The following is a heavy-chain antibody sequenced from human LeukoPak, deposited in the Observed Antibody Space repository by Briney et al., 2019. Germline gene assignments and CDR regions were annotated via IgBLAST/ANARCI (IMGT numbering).Heavy chain of an antibody. D-gene: IGHD3-10*01. J-gene: IGHJ5*02. Sequence: ASVKVSFKASGYTFTSYGIGWVRQAPGQGIEWMGWISANNGNTNYAQKFQGRVTMTTDTSTSTVYMELRSLTSDDTAVYYCARVVVRGVNWFDPWGQGTLVTVSS. CDR3: ARVVVRGVNWFDP. CDR1: GYTFTSYG. V-gene: IGHV1-18*04. CDR2: ISANNGNT.